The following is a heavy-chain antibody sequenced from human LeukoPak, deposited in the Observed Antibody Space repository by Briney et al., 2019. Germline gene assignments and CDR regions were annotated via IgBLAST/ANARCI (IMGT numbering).Heavy chain of an antibody. CDR3: GRSGYYYYYYYMDV. Sequence: PSETLSLTCAVYGGSFSGYYWSWIRQPPGKGLEWIGEINHSGSTNYNPSLKSRVTISVDTSKNQFSLKLSSVTAADTAVYYCGRSGYYYYYYYMDVWGKGTTVTVSS. CDR1: GGSFSGYY. D-gene: IGHD3-22*01. CDR2: INHSGST. J-gene: IGHJ6*03. V-gene: IGHV4-34*01.